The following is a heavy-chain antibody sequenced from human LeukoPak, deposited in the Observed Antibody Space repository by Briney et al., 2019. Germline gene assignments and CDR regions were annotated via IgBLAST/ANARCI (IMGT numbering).Heavy chain of an antibody. Sequence: PGGSLRLSCAASGFTFDDYAMHWVRQAPGKGLEWVSLISRDGGSTYYADSAKGRFTISRDNSKNSLYLQMNSLRTEDTALYYCAKDYYDSSGYMVHFDYWGQGTLVAVSS. CDR2: ISRDGGST. CDR3: AKDYYDSSGYMVHFDY. V-gene: IGHV3-43*02. CDR1: GFTFDDYA. D-gene: IGHD3-22*01. J-gene: IGHJ4*02.